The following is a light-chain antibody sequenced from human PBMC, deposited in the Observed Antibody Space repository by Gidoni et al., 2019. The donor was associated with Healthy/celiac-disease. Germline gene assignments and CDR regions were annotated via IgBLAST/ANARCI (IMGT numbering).Light chain of an antibody. V-gene: IGKV3-20*01. CDR3: QQYSSLTWT. CDR1: QNLTSNS. CDR2: GPS. Sequence: EIVLTQSPGTLSLSPGERATLSCRASQNLTSNSLAWYQQKPGQAPLLLIYGPSSRATGISDRFSGSGSGTDFTLTISRLEPGDSAVYYCQQYSSLTWTFGQGTKVEVK. J-gene: IGKJ1*01.